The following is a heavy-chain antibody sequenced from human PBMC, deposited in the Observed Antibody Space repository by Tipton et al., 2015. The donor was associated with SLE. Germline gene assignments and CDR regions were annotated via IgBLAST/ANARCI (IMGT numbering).Heavy chain of an antibody. CDR1: GDSISSGSYY. CDR2: IYSSGST. Sequence: TLSLTCTVSGDSISSGSYYWNWIRQPAGKGLEWIGRIYSSGSTDYNPSLKSRVTISVDTSKNQFSLKLSSVTAADTAVYYCARTEGQGYMDVWGKGTTVTVSS. V-gene: IGHV4-61*02. CDR3: ARTEGQGYMDV. J-gene: IGHJ6*03.